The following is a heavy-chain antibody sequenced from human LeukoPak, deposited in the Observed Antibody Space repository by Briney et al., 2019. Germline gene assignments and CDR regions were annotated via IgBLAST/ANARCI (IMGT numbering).Heavy chain of an antibody. CDR2: ISSSGTGT. D-gene: IGHD4-17*01. CDR3: AVDYGDYYFDY. Sequence: PGGSLRLSCVVSGFTFSSYAMSWVRQAPGKGLEWVSVISSSGTGTYYADSVKGRFTISRDNAKNSLYLQMNSLSVEDTAVYYCAVDYGDYYFDYWGQGTLVTVSS. CDR1: GFTFSSYA. V-gene: IGHV3-23*01. J-gene: IGHJ4*02.